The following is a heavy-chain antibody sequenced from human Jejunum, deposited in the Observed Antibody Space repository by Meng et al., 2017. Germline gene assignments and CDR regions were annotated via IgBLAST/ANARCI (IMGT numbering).Heavy chain of an antibody. Sequence: ASVKVSCKASGYTFTTYAILWVRQAPGQGLEWMGWTNVDNGDTTYPQKFQGRLTITRDTSASTAYLELSSLTSEDTAVYYCARNTVGTTTLDYWGPGTLVTVSS. CDR3: ARNTVGTTTLDY. CDR2: TNVDNGDT. V-gene: IGHV1-3*01. J-gene: IGHJ4*02. CDR1: GYTFTTYA. D-gene: IGHD1-1*01.